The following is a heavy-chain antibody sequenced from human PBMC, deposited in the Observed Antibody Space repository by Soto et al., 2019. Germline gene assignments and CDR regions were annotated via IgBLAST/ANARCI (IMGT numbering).Heavy chain of an antibody. CDR2: IRCSVSDT. CDR1: GFTFSNYV. D-gene: IGHD3-3*01. CDR3: ATQITIFGVAPRWFDP. J-gene: IGHJ5*02. V-gene: IGHV3-23*01. Sequence: GGSLRLSCAASGFTFSNYVMTWLRQAPGKGLEWVSSIRCSVSDTFYADSVKGRFTVSRDNSKNTLFLQMNSLRAEDTAVYYCATQITIFGVAPRWFDPWGQGTLVTVSS.